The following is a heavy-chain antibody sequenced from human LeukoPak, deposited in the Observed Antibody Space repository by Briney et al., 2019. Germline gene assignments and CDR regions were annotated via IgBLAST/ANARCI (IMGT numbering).Heavy chain of an antibody. CDR2: IAYSGNT. Sequence: PSETLSLTCTVSGGSITSGGYYWSWLRQHPGKGLEGIGYIAYSGNTNYSPSLKSRVTMSMDTSKNQFSLTLSSVTAADTAVYYCARDRWNVDSFDVWGQGARVTVSS. J-gene: IGHJ4*02. D-gene: IGHD4-23*01. CDR1: GGSITSGGYY. V-gene: IGHV4-31*03. CDR3: ARDRWNVDSFDV.